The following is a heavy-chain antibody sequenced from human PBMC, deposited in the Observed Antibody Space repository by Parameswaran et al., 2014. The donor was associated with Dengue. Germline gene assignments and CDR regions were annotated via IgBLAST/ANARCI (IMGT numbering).Heavy chain of an antibody. Sequence: WIRQPPGKGLEWIGYIYYTGATNYRPSLESRVTMSVDTSKNQVSLKVRSVTAADTAVYHCTRTPGAGDYYGMDVWGQGIKVTVSS. V-gene: IGHV4-59*01. CDR3: TRTPGAGDYYGMDV. CDR2: IYYTGAT. J-gene: IGHJ6*02.